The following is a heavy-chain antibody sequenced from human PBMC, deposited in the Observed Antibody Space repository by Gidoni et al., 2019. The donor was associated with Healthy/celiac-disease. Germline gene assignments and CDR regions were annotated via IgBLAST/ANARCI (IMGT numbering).Heavy chain of an antibody. D-gene: IGHD6-6*01. Sequence: EVQLLESGGGLVQPGGSLRLSCAASGFTFSSDAMRWVRQAPGKGLEWVSAISGSGGSTYYADSVKGRFTISRDNAKNTMYLQMNSLRAEDTAVYYCGGWGIAARSDYFDYWGQGTLVTVSS. CDR3: GGWGIAARSDYFDY. J-gene: IGHJ4*02. CDR2: ISGSGGST. CDR1: GFTFSSDA. V-gene: IGHV3-23*01.